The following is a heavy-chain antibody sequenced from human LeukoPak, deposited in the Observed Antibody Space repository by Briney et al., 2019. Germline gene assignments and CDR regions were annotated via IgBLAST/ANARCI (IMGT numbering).Heavy chain of an antibody. J-gene: IGHJ4*02. Sequence: PGGSLRLSCAASGFTFDDYGMSWVRQAPGKGLEWVSGINWNGGSTGYADSVKGRFTISRDNAKNSLYLQMNSLRAEDTALYYCARETDSSGYRPPFDYWGQGTLVTVSS. CDR3: ARETDSSGYRPPFDY. D-gene: IGHD3-22*01. CDR1: GFTFDDYG. V-gene: IGHV3-20*04. CDR2: INWNGGST.